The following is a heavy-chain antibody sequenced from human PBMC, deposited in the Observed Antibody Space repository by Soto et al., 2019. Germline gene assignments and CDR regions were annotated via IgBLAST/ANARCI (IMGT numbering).Heavy chain of an antibody. J-gene: IGHJ3*02. V-gene: IGHV4-38-2*02. CDR2: IYHSGST. CDR1: DYSISSGYY. CDR3: ARDRDGYNYAFDI. Sequence: SETLSLTCGVSDYSISSGYYWAWIRQPPGKGLEWLGSIYHSGSTYQNPSLSSRVTISVDTSRNKFSLRLSSVTAADTAVYYCARDRDGYNYAFDIWRQRTVVTVSS. D-gene: IGHD5-12*01.